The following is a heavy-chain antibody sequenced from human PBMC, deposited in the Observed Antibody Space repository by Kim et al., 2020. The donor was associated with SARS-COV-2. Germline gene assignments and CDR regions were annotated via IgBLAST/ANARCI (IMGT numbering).Heavy chain of an antibody. J-gene: IGHJ3*01. V-gene: IGHV3-30*18. D-gene: IGHD3-10*01. Sequence: GGSLRLSCGASGFTFNNYAMHWVRQPPGKGLEWVAVISYDGSIKYYADSVKGQFTVSRDSSHNTLYLQMRSLRPEDTALYYCAKSSDFLWFKKGLNAFD. CDR1: GFTFNNYA. CDR2: ISYDGSIK. CDR3: AKSSDFLWFKKGLNAFD.